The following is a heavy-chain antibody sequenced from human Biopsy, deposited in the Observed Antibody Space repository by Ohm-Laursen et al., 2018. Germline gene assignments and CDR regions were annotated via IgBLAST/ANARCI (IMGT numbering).Heavy chain of an antibody. CDR3: ALQSVAQMKNFDY. Sequence: SVKVSCKASGFSFTGYYIHWVRQAPGQGLEWMGWINPKSGDTNYAHKFQGNITMTRDTSMSTAYMEMSRLRCDDTAVYYCALQSVAQMKNFDYWGQGTLVTVSS. CDR1: GFSFTGYY. J-gene: IGHJ4*02. V-gene: IGHV1-2*02. CDR2: INPKSGDT. D-gene: IGHD6-19*01.